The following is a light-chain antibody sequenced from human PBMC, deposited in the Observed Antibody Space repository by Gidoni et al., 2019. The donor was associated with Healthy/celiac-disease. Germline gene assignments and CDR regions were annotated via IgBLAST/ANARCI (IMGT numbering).Light chain of an antibody. CDR1: NIGSKS. V-gene: IGLV3-21*02. J-gene: IGLJ3*02. CDR3: QVWDSSSDPWV. CDR2: DDS. Sequence: SYVLTQAPSVAVAPGQTARITCGGKNIGSKSVHWYQQKPGQAPVLVVYDDSDRPSGIPERFAGSNSGNTAPLTISRVEAGDEADYYCQVWDSSSDPWVFGGGTKLTVL.